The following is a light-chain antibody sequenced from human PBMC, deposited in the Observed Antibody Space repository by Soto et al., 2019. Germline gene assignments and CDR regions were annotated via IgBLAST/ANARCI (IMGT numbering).Light chain of an antibody. CDR3: QQHGRSPIT. CDR1: QSIGNF. J-gene: IGKJ5*01. Sequence: EIVLTQSPAILSLSPGERATLSCRASQSIGNFLAWYQQKPGQPPRLLIFDASNRAAGVPARFSGSGSGTDFTLTISRLEPEDFAVYYCQQHGRSPITFGQGTLLEI. V-gene: IGKV3-20*01. CDR2: DAS.